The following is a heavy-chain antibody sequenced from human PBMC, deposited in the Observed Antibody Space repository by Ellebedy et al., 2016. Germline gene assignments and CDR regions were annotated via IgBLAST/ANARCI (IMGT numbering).Heavy chain of an antibody. CDR3: YYGHYSGS. V-gene: IGHV3-23*01. Sequence: GGSLRLSXVASGFTFRNFFMSWVRQAPGGGLEWISTISGAGDTTFSADSVKGRFTISRDNSRYTLYLQMDSLTAADTAVYYCYYGHYSGSWGQGTLVTVSS. D-gene: IGHD4-17*01. J-gene: IGHJ4*02. CDR1: GFTFRNFF. CDR2: ISGAGDTT.